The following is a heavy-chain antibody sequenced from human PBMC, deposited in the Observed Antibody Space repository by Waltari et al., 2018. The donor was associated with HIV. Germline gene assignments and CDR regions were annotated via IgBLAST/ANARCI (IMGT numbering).Heavy chain of an antibody. CDR1: GGSIRSGSYY. CDR3: ARDSGNYFDY. J-gene: IGHJ4*02. Sequence: QVQLQESGPGLVKPSQTLSLTCTVSGGSIRSGSYYWSWIRQPAGKGLEWIGRIYTSGSTNHNPSLKSRVTISVDPSKNQFSLKLSSVTAADTAVYYCARDSGNYFDYWGQGTLVTVSS. CDR2: IYTSGST. D-gene: IGHD2-15*01. V-gene: IGHV4-61*02.